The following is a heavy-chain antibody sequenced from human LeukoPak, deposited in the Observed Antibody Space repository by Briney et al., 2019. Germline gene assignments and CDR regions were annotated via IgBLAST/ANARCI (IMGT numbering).Heavy chain of an antibody. Sequence: SETLSLTCAVYGGSFSGYYWSSIRQPPGKGLEWIGEINHSGSTNYNPSLKSRVTISVDTSKNQFSLKLSSVTAADTAVYYCARGIAVAGTGFDYWGQGTLVTVSS. V-gene: IGHV4-34*01. CDR1: GGSFSGYY. D-gene: IGHD6-19*01. CDR3: ARGIAVAGTGFDY. CDR2: INHSGST. J-gene: IGHJ4*02.